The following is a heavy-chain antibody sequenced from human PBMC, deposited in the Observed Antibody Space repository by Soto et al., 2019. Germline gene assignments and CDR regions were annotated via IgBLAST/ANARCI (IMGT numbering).Heavy chain of an antibody. CDR1: GFSLSTSGVG. D-gene: IGHD3-3*01. J-gene: IGHJ5*02. CDR2: IYWDDDK. CDR3: AHTLRFLEWLLDWFDP. Sequence: QITLKESGPTLVKPTQTLTLTCTFSGFSLSTSGVGVGWIRQPPGKALEWLALIYWDDDKRYSPSLKSRLTITKDTSNNQVVLTMTNMDPVDTATYYCAHTLRFLEWLLDWFDPWGQGTLVTVSS. V-gene: IGHV2-5*02.